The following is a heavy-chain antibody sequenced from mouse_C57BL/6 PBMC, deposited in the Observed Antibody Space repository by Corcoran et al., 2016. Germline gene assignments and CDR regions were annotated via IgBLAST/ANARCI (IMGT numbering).Heavy chain of an antibody. J-gene: IGHJ4*01. CDR1: GYTFTTYG. D-gene: IGHD1-1*01. CDR2: INTYSGVP. CDR3: ARGDGKGAMDY. V-gene: IGHV9-3*01. Sequence: QIQLVQSGPELKKPGETVKISCKASGYTFTTYGMSWVKQAPGKGLKWMGWINTYSGVPTYADDFKGRFAFSLETSASTAYLQINNLKNEDMATYFCARGDGKGAMDYWGQGTSVTVSS.